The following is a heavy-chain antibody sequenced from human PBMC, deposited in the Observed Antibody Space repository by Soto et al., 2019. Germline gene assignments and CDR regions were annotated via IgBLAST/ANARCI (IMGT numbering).Heavy chain of an antibody. CDR3: VRIQPGGYDYFDN. D-gene: IGHD2-8*02. J-gene: IGHJ4*02. V-gene: IGHV3-7*01. Sequence: EVQLVESGGGLVQPGGSLILPCAASGFTFRGHWMSWVRQAPGKGLEWVANIKEDGSEEYYVDSVRGRFTISRDNAKNPLYLQMNSLRAEDTAVYYCVRIQPGGYDYFDNWGQGTLVTVSS. CDR2: IKEDGSEE. CDR1: GFTFRGHW.